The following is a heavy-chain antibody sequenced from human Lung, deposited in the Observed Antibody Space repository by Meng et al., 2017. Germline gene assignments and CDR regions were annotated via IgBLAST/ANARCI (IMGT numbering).Heavy chain of an antibody. Sequence: ASVKVSCKASGYTFTGYYMHWVRQAPGQGLEWMGRINPNSGGTNYAQKFQGRVTMTRDTSISTAYMELSRLRSDDTAVYYCVREIVVVPAATEGRDYWGQGTLVTVSS. J-gene: IGHJ4*02. CDR3: VREIVVVPAATEGRDY. CDR1: GYTFTGYY. D-gene: IGHD2-2*01. V-gene: IGHV1-2*06. CDR2: INPNSGGT.